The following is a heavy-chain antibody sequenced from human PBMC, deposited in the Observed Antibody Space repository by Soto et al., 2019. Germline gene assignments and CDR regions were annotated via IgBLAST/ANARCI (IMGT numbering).Heavy chain of an antibody. CDR1: GASINRNNW. J-gene: IGHJ5*02. V-gene: IGHV4-4*02. CDR3: ARGRGEFDA. CDR2: IYHSGST. D-gene: IGHD2-21*01. Sequence: SETLSLTCAVSGASINRNNWWSWVRQAPGKGLEWIGEIYHSGSTNYNPSLKSRVTISVDKSKNHFSLKLSSVTAADTAVYYCARGRGEFDAWGQGTPVTVSS.